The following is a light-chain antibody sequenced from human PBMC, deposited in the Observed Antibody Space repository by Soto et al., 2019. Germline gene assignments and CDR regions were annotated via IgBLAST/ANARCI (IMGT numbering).Light chain of an antibody. CDR1: SSDVGSYNY. J-gene: IGLJ2*01. V-gene: IGLV2-8*01. CDR2: EVS. Sequence: QSALTQPPSASGSPGQSVTISCTGTSSDVGSYNYVSWYQQHPGKAPKLIIYEVSKRPSGVPDRFSGSKSDNTASLTVSGLQGEDEADYDCSSYAGSNNLVVFGGGTKLTVL. CDR3: SSYAGSNNLVV.